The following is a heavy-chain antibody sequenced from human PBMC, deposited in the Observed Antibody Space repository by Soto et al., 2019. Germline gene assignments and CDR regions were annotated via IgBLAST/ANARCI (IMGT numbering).Heavy chain of an antibody. CDR2: IIPIFGTA. V-gene: IGHV1-69*13. Sequence: SVKVSCKASGGTFSSYAISWVRQAPGQGLEWMGGIIPIFGTANYAQKFQGRVTITADESTSTAYMELSSLRSEDTAVYYCARSAYCGGDCYSGAFDPWGQGTLVTVSS. D-gene: IGHD2-21*02. J-gene: IGHJ5*02. CDR1: GGTFSSYA. CDR3: ARSAYCGGDCYSGAFDP.